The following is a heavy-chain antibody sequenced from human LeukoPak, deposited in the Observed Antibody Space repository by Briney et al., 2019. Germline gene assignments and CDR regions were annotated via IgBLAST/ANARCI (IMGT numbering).Heavy chain of an antibody. CDR2: ISWNSGSI. D-gene: IGHD6-19*01. J-gene: IGHJ4*02. CDR3: AKDKYSSGWYYFDY. Sequence: GGSLRLSCAASGFTFSSYAMHWVRQAPGKGLEWVSGISWNSGSIGYADSVKGRFTISRDNAKNSLYLQMNSLRAEDTALYYCAKDKYSSGWYYFDYWGQGTLVTVSS. V-gene: IGHV3-9*01. CDR1: GFTFSSYA.